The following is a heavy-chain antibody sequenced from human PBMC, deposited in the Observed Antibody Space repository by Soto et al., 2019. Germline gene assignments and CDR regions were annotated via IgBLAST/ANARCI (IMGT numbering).Heavy chain of an antibody. CDR2: ISSSSSYI. CDR3: ARDLSGRKWLADPFDY. J-gene: IGHJ4*02. CDR1: GFTFSSYS. V-gene: IGHV3-21*01. Sequence: GGSLRLSCAASGFTFSSYSMNWVRQAPGKGLEWVSSISSSSSYIYYADSVKGRFTISRDNAKNSLYLQMNSLRAEDTAVYYCARDLSGRKWLADPFDYWGQGTLVTVSS. D-gene: IGHD6-19*01.